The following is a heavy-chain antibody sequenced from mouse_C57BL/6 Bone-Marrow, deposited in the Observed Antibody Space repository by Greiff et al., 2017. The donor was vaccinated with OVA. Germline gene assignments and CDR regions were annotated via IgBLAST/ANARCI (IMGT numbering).Heavy chain of an antibody. V-gene: IGHV1-5*01. J-gene: IGHJ1*03. CDR2: IYPGNSDT. CDR3: TRRGITTVRGYFDV. D-gene: IGHD1-1*01. CDR1: GYTFTSYW. Sequence: EVQRVESGTVLARPGASVKMSCKTSGYTFTSYWMHWVKQRPGQGLEWIGAIYPGNSDTSYNQKFKGKAKLTAVTSASTAYMELSSLTNEDSAVYYCTRRGITTVRGYFDVWGTGTTVTVSS.